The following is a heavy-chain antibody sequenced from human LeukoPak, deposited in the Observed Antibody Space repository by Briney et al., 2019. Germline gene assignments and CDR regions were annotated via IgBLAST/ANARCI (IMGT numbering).Heavy chain of an antibody. CDR3: ASSPSGYWWNFDC. CDR2: IYYSGST. J-gene: IGHJ4*02. CDR1: GGSITSYY. D-gene: IGHD3-22*01. Sequence: SETLSLTCTVSGGSITSYYWGWIRQPPGKGLEWIGSIYYSGSTYNNPSLKSRVTISVDTTKNQFSLKLTSVTAADTAVYYCASSPSGYWWNFDCWGQGTLVTVSS. V-gene: IGHV4-39*01.